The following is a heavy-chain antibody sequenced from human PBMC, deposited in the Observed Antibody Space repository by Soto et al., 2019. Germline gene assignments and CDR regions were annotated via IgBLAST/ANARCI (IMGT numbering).Heavy chain of an antibody. D-gene: IGHD2-15*01. CDR1: GGSVSSGSYY. J-gene: IGHJ4*02. CDR2: IYYSGST. Sequence: SETLSLTCTVSGGSVSSGSYYWSWIRQPPGKGLEWIGYIYYSGSTNCNPSLKSRVTISVDTSKNQFSLKLSSVTAADTAVYYCARFLTTLFDYWGQGTLVTVSS. CDR3: ARFLTTLFDY. V-gene: IGHV4-61*01.